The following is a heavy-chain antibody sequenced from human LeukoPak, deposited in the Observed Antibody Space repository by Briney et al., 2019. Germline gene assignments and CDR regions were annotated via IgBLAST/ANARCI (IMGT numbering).Heavy chain of an antibody. CDR3: TTSGLFDH. Sequence: GGCLRLSCVASRFAFSQAWMSWVRQAPGKGLEWVGRIKSESDGGTTDYAAPVKGRFTISRDDSKNTLFLQMNSLQTEDTAVYYCTTSGLFDHWGQGALVTVSS. J-gene: IGHJ4*02. V-gene: IGHV3-15*01. CDR1: RFAFSQAW. CDR2: IKSESDGGTT. D-gene: IGHD5-12*01.